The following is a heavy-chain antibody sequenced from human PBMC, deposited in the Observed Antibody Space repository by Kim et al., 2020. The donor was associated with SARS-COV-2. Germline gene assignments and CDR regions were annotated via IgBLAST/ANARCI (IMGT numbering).Heavy chain of an antibody. CDR2: IYYSGGT. V-gene: IGHV4-39*01. CDR3: ASYIASTMMGY. CDR1: GGSISPNSHY. D-gene: IGHD5-12*01. J-gene: IGHJ4*02. Sequence: SETLSLTCTVSGGSISPNSHYWGWIRQPPGKGLEWIGSIYYSGGTHYNPSLKSRASISIDTSKNQFSLKLTSVTAADTAFYYCASYIASTMMGYWGQGTLVTVSS.